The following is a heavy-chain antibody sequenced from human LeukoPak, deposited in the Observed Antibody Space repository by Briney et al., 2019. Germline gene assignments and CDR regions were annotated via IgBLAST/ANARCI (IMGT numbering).Heavy chain of an antibody. V-gene: IGHV4-34*01. CDR3: ARHSTDIWFGELHWFDP. CDR1: GGSFSGYC. CDR2: INHSGST. D-gene: IGHD3-10*01. J-gene: IGHJ5*02. Sequence: SETLSLTCAVYGGSFSGYCWSWIRQPPGKGLEWIGEINHSGSTNYNPSLKSRVTISVDTSKNQFSLKLSSVTAADTAVYYCARHSTDIWFGELHWFDPWGQGILVTVSS.